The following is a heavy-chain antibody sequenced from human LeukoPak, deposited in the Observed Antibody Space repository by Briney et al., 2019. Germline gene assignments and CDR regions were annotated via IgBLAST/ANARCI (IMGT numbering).Heavy chain of an antibody. CDR2: IKQDGSEK. J-gene: IGHJ4*02. D-gene: IGHD3-16*01. CDR3: ARMYYDSNASPFDY. V-gene: IGHV3-7*04. CDR1: GFHISSDW. Sequence: GESLKISCAASGFHISSDWMSWVRQAPGKGLEWVANIKQDGSEKYHVDSVKGRFTISRDNAKNSLYLQMNSLRAEDTAVYYCARMYYDSNASPFDYWGQGTLVTVSS.